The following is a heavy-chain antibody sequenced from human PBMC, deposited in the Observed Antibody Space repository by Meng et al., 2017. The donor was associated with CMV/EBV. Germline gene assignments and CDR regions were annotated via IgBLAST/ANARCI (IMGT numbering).Heavy chain of an antibody. D-gene: IGHD4-11*01. CDR2: ISSSGSTI. CDR1: GFTFSDYY. J-gene: IGHJ6*02. CDR3: ARGSRTVTYYYYGMDV. Sequence: GGSLRLSCAASGFTFSDYYMSWIRQAPGKGLEWVSYISSSGSTIYYADSVKGRFTISRDNAKNSLYLQMNSLRAEDTAVYYRARGSRTVTYYYYGMDVWGQGTTVTVSS. V-gene: IGHV3-11*01.